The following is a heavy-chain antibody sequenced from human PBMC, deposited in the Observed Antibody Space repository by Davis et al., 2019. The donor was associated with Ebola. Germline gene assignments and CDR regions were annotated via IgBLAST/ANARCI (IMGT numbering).Heavy chain of an antibody. V-gene: IGHV3-11*05. D-gene: IGHD6-19*01. CDR1: GFTFSDYY. Sequence: GGSLRLSCAASGFTFSDYYMSWIRQAPGKGLEWVAYISDTSTYRNFADSVRGRFTISRDNAKNSLYLQMNSLRAEDTALYYCARDREYGSWSVKPFDYWGQGTLVTVSS. J-gene: IGHJ4*02. CDR3: ARDREYGSWSVKPFDY. CDR2: ISDTSTYR.